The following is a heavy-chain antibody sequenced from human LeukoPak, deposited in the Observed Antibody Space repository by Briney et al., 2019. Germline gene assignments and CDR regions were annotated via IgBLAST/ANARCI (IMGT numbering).Heavy chain of an antibody. CDR2: IWYDGSNK. V-gene: IGHV3-33*01. CDR3: ARDIDDIFTGPGYYYYGMDV. J-gene: IGHJ6*02. D-gene: IGHD3-9*01. CDR1: GFTFSSYG. Sequence: GGSLRLSCAASGFTFSSYGMHWVRQAPGKGLEWVAVIWYDGSNKYYADSVKGRFTISRDNSKNTLYLQMNSLRAEDTAVYYCARDIDDIFTGPGYYYYGMDVWGQGTTVTVSS.